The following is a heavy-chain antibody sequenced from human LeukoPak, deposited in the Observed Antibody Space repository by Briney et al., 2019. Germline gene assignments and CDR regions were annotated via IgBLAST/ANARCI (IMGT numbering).Heavy chain of an antibody. Sequence: GGSLRLSCAASGFTVSSNYMSWVRQAPGKGLEWVSVIYSGGSTYYADSVKGRFTISRDNSKNTLYLQMNSLRAEDTAVYYCATGRDGYNYFDYWGQGSLVTVSS. D-gene: IGHD5-24*01. CDR2: IYSGGST. V-gene: IGHV3-66*01. J-gene: IGHJ4*02. CDR1: GFTVSSNY. CDR3: ATGRDGYNYFDY.